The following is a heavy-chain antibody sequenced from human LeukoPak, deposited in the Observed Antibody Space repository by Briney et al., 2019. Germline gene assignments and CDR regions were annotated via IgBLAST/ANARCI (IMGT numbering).Heavy chain of an antibody. Sequence: ASVKVSCKASGYTFTTYDINWVRQATGQGLEWMGWMNPNSANTGYAQKFQGRVTITRNTSISTAYMELNSLRSDDTAVYYCARARLVRGPVTPVYYFDYWGQGVLVTVSS. V-gene: IGHV1-8*01. CDR2: MNPNSANT. D-gene: IGHD2-8*02. J-gene: IGHJ4*02. CDR1: GYTFTTYD. CDR3: ARARLVRGPVTPVYYFDY.